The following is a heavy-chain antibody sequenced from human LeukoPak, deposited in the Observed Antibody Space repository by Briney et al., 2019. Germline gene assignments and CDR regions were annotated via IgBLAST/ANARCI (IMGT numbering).Heavy chain of an antibody. V-gene: IGHV4-39*01. J-gene: IGHJ4*02. Sequence: SETLSLTCTVSGGSISSYYWAWIRQPPGKGLEWIASIYYSGSTYYNPSLKSRVTISVDTSRNQFSLKLSSVTTADTAVYYCASLAVAGLSEGYWGQGTLVIVSS. CDR2: IYYSGST. D-gene: IGHD6-19*01. CDR3: ASLAVAGLSEGY. CDR1: GGSISSYY.